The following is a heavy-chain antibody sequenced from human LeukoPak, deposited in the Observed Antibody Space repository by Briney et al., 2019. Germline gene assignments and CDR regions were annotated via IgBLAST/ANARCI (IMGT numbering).Heavy chain of an antibody. D-gene: IGHD3-10*01. CDR3: ARSPVRGVIWRKGSWFDP. CDR1: GGSISSGGYS. V-gene: IGHV4-30-2*01. CDR2: IYHSGST. J-gene: IGHJ5*02. Sequence: SQTLSLTCAVSGGSISSGGYSWSWIRQPPGKGLEWIGYIYHSGSTYYNPSLKSRVTISVDRSKNQFSLKLSSVTAADTAVYYCARSPVRGVIWRKGSWFDPWGQGPLVTVSS.